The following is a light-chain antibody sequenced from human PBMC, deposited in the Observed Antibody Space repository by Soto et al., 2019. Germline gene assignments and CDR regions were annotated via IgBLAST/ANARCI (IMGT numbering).Light chain of an antibody. CDR3: QQYGSSTPMYT. CDR1: QSVSSNY. V-gene: IGKV3-20*01. CDR2: GAS. J-gene: IGKJ2*01. Sequence: EIVLTQSPGTLSLSPGERATLSCRASQSVSSNYLAWYQQKPGQAPRLLIYGASSRATGIPDRFSGSGSGADFTLTISRLEPEDFAVYYCQQYGSSTPMYTFGQGTTLEIK.